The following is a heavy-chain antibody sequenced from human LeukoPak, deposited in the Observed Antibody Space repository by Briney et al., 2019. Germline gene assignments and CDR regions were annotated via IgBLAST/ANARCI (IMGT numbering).Heavy chain of an antibody. CDR3: ARGFPEYGF. CDR1: GGSISSGSYY. Sequence: SETLSLTCTVSGGSISSGSYYWSWIRQPAGKGLEWIGRIYTSGSTNYNPSLKSRVTISVDTSKNQFSLKLSSVTAADTAVYYCARGFPEYGFWGQGTLVTVSS. CDR2: IYTSGST. D-gene: IGHD3-10*01. V-gene: IGHV4-61*02. J-gene: IGHJ4*02.